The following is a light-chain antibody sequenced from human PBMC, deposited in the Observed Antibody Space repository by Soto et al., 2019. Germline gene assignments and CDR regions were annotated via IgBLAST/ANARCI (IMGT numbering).Light chain of an antibody. Sequence: QSALTQPASVSGSPGQSITISCTGTSSDVAGNNFVSWYQHHPGKAPKLIIYDVSNLPSGVSSRFSGFKSGNTASLTVSGLQAEDEADYYCPSYTTSCTYVFGTGTKLTVL. J-gene: IGLJ1*01. CDR2: DVS. V-gene: IGLV2-14*03. CDR1: SSDVAGNNF. CDR3: PSYTTSCTYV.